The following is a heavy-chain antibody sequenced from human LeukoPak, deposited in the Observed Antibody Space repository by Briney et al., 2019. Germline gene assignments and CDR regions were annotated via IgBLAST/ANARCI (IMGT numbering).Heavy chain of an antibody. CDR3: ATDGSGWSRSS. J-gene: IGHJ5*02. D-gene: IGHD6-19*01. CDR2: ITFSGLGL. Sequence: GGSPRLSCAASGFTFSNTGMTWVRQAPGKGLEWVSTITFSGLGLYYADSVKGRFTISRDNSKNMVYLQMNSLRAEDTAIYYCATDGSGWSRSSWGQGTLVTVSS. V-gene: IGHV3-23*01. CDR1: GFTFSNTG.